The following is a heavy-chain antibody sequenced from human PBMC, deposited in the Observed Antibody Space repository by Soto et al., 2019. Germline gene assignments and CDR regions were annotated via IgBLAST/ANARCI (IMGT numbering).Heavy chain of an antibody. CDR1: GCSISSGSY. J-gene: IGHJ4*01. CDR2: IYHGGTT. CDR3: ARVHVMVVAGSTFGY. D-gene: IGHD6-19*01. Sequence: SETLSLTCTVSGCSISSGSYWAWIRQPPGKGPEWIASIYHGGTTFYNPSLKSRITISVDTSNNQFSLKLTSVTAADTAVYYCARVHVMVVAGSTFGYWGHGTLVTVSS. V-gene: IGHV4-38-2*02.